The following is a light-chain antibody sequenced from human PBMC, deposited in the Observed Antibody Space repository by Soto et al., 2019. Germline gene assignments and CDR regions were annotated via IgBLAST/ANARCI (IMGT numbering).Light chain of an antibody. V-gene: IGLV1-40*01. CDR2: GNT. J-gene: IGLJ2*01. CDR1: SSNIGAGYD. CDR3: LFFDSSLSVV. Sequence: QSVLTQPPSVSGAPGQRVTISCTGSSSNIGAGYDVHWYQQLPGRAPKLLIYGNTNRPSGVPDRFSGSKSGTSASLAITGLQAEDEADYYFLFFDSSLSVVFGGGTKVTVL.